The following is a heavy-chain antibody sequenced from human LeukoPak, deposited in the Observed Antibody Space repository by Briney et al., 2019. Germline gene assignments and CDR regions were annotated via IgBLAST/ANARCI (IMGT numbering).Heavy chain of an antibody. V-gene: IGHV3-11*04. D-gene: IGHD4-17*01. CDR1: GFTFSDYY. CDR3: AKDLRRQTYFDY. J-gene: IGHJ4*02. Sequence: PGGSLRLSCAASGFTFSDYYMSWIRQAPGKGLEWVSYISSSDSTIYYADSVKGRFTISRDNSKNTLYLQMNSLRAEDTAVYYCAKDLRRQTYFDYWGQGTLVTVSS. CDR2: ISSSDSTI.